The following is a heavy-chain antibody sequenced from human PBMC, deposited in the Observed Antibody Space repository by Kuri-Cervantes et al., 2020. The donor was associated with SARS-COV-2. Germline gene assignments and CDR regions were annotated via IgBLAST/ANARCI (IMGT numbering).Heavy chain of an antibody. CDR1: GGSISSYY. CDR3: ARALPITIFGVATPYSWFDP. D-gene: IGHD3-3*01. CDR2: IYYSGST. V-gene: IGHV4-59*01. Sequence: SETLSLTCTVSGGSISSYYWSWIRQPPGKGLEWIGYIYYSGSTNYNPSLKSRVTISVDTSKNQFSLKLSSVTAADTAVYYCARALPITIFGVATPYSWFDPWGQGTLVTVSS. J-gene: IGHJ5*02.